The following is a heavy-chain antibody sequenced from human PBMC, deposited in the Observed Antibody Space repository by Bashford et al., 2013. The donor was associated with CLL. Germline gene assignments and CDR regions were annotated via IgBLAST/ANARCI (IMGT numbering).Heavy chain of an antibody. Sequence: SETLSLTCAVMWVLHGYYWSWIRQPPGRGSEWIGEIESYGSTNYNPSLKSRVTISVDTSKNQFSLKLSSVTAADTAVYYCARGPMIVVVINPGEPYYYYYYGMDVWGQGTTVDRLL. CDR2: IESYGST. CDR1: WVLHGYY. CDR3: ARGPMIVVVINPGEPYYYYYYGMDV. D-gene: IGHD3-22*01. V-gene: IGHV4-34*01. J-gene: IGHJ6*02.